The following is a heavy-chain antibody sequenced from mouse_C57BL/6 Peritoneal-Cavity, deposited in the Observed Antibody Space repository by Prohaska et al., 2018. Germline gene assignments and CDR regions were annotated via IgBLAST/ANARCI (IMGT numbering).Heavy chain of an antibody. CDR1: GYTFTSYW. CDR3: AREGSDYGLAY. Sequence: QVQLQQPGAELVRPGSSVKLSCKASGYTFTSYWMHWVKQRPIQGLEWIGNIDPSDSETHYNQKFKDKATLTVDKSSSTAYIQLSSLTSEDSAVYYCAREGSDYGLAYGGQGTQVTVSA. CDR2: IDPSDSET. D-gene: IGHD1-1*01. V-gene: IGHV1-52*01. J-gene: IGHJ3*01.